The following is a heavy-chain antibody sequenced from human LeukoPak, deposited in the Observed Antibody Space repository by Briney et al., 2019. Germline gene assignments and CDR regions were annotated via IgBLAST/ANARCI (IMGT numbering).Heavy chain of an antibody. Sequence: PSQTLSLICTVSGGSISNYYWNCLRQHPGKGLEWIGYISYSGSTSNNPSLKSRATISVDTTKNQFSLKLSSVTAADTAVYYCARQSQYSGYQAPDYWGQGTLVTVSS. CDR2: ISYSGST. V-gene: IGHV4-59*08. CDR3: ARQSQYSGYQAPDY. CDR1: GGSISNYY. J-gene: IGHJ4*02. D-gene: IGHD5-12*01.